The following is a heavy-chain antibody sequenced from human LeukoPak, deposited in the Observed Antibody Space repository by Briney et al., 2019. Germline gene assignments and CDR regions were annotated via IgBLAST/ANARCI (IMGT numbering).Heavy chain of an antibody. V-gene: IGHV3-21*01. Sequence: GGSLRLSCAASGFTFSAYSMNWVRQAPGKGLEWVSSISSSSSYIYYADSVKGRYTISRDNAKNSLYLQMNSLRAEDTAVFYCARDRDYYDSSGGMNAFDIWGQGTMVTVSS. CDR2: ISSSSSYI. J-gene: IGHJ3*02. CDR1: GFTFSAYS. D-gene: IGHD3-22*01. CDR3: ARDRDYYDSSGGMNAFDI.